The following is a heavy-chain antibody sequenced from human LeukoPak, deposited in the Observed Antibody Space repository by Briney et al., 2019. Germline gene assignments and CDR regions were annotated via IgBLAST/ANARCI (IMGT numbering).Heavy chain of an antibody. D-gene: IGHD3-10*01. J-gene: IGHJ4*02. CDR3: AKILASGSGSY. CDR1: GFNFSAYA. CDR2: IRAGGGDT. V-gene: IGHV3-23*01. Sequence: PGGSLRLSCAASGFNFSAYAMTWVRQAPGKRLDWVSTIRAGGGDTFYADSVKGRFTISRDNSKNTLVLQMHSLRADDTAIYYCAKILASGSGSYWGQGTLVIVST.